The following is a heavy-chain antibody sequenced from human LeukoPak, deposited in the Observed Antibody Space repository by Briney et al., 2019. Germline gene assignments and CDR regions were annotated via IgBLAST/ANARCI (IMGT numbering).Heavy chain of an antibody. J-gene: IGHJ4*02. CDR3: ARGSRGYSYG. CDR1: GGSISSYY. D-gene: IGHD5-18*01. CDR2: IYYSAST. V-gene: IGHV4-59*01. Sequence: SETLSLTCTVSGGSISSYYWSWIRQPPGKGLEWIGYIYYSASTNYNPSLKSRVTISVDTSNNQFSLKLSSVTAADTAVYYCARGSRGYSYGWGQGTLVTVSS.